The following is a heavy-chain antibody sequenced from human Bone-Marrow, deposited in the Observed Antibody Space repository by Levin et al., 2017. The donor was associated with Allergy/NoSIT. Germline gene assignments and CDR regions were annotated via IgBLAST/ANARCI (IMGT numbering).Heavy chain of an antibody. D-gene: IGHD3-16*01. V-gene: IGHV4-59*08. J-gene: IGHJ4*02. CDR3: ARGGPSWDYFDY. CDR2: IYSSGNT. CDR1: GGSISSYY. Sequence: PSETLSLTCTVSGGSISSYYWSWIRQPPGKGLEWIGYIYSSGNTNYNPSLKSRVTMSVDTSKNQFSLKLTSVTAADTAVYYCARGGPSWDYFDYWGQGALVTVSS.